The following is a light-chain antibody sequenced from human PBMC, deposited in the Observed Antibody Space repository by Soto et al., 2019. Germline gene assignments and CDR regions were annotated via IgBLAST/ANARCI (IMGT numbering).Light chain of an antibody. J-gene: IGLJ1*01. CDR3: CSYAGSYTDV. Sequence: QSALTQPRPVAGSPGQSVTISCTGTSSDVGGYNYVSWYQQHPGKAPKLMIYDVSKRPSGVPDRFSGSKSGNTASLTISGLQAEDEADYYCCSYAGSYTDVFGTGTKVTV. V-gene: IGLV2-11*01. CDR2: DVS. CDR1: SSDVGGYNY.